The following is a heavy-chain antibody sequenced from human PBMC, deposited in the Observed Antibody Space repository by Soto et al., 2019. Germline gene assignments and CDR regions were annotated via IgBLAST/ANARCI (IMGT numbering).Heavy chain of an antibody. CDR1: GYSFSDYF. Sequence: QVQLVQSGAEVKKSGASVKVSCKPSGYSFSDYFIQWVRQAPGQGLEWVAWINPKTAATNYAKKFQGRVSVTWDTSSTTAYMELTSLRPDDTAVYYCARIKWGMNYYNGMDVWGQGTTVTVS. CDR3: ARIKWGMNYYNGMDV. J-gene: IGHJ6*02. CDR2: INPKTAAT. D-gene: IGHD1-26*01. V-gene: IGHV1-2*02.